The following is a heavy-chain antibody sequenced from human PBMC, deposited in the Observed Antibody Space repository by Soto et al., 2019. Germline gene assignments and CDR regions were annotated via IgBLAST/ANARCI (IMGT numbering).Heavy chain of an antibody. V-gene: IGHV1-2*04. CDR3: ARAKKIAAAGIDY. CDR2: INPNSGGT. Sequence: GASVKVSCKASGYTFTGYYMHWVRQAPGQGLEWMGWINPNSGGTNYAQKFQGWVTMTRDTSISTAYMELSRLRSDDTAVYYCARAKKIAAAGIDYWGQGTLVTVSS. CDR1: GYTFTGYY. D-gene: IGHD6-13*01. J-gene: IGHJ4*02.